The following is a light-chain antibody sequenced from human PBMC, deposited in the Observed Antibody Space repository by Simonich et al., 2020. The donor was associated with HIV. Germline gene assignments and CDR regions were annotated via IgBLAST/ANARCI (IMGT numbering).Light chain of an antibody. CDR3: QQYNSNYPT. CDR2: KAS. Sequence: DIQLTQSPSTLSASVGDRVTIACRASQSIVSWLAWYQQEPGKAPKLLIYKASTLKSGVPSRFIGSGSGTEFTLTISSLQPDDFATYYCQQYNSNYPTFGQGTKVEIK. CDR1: QSIVSW. V-gene: IGKV1-5*03. J-gene: IGKJ1*01.